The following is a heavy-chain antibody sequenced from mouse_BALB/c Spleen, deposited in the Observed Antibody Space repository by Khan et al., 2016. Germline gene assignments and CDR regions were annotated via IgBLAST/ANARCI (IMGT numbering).Heavy chain of an antibody. V-gene: IGHV3-2*02. CDR2: ISYSVST. Sequence: EVQLQESGPGLVKPSQSLSLTCTVTGYSITSDYAWNWIRQFPGNQLEWMGYISYSVSTRYNPSLKSRISITRDTSKNQFFLQLNSVTTEDTATYYCARYHYYIDYWGQGTTLTVSS. CDR1: GYSITSDYA. CDR3: ARYHYYIDY. J-gene: IGHJ2*01.